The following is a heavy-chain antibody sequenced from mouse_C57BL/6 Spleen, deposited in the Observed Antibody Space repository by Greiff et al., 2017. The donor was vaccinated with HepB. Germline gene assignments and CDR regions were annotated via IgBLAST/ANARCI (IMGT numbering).Heavy chain of an antibody. CDR2: ISGGGGNT. CDR3: ARRTPYGNYDY. CDR1: GFTFSSYT. V-gene: IGHV5-9*01. Sequence: EVQLVESGGGLVKPGGSLKLSCAASGFTFSSYTMSWVRQTPEKRLEWVATISGGGGNTYYPDSVKGRFTISRDNAKNTLYLQMSSLRSEDTALYYCARRTPYGNYDYWGQGTTLTVSS. D-gene: IGHD2-1*01. J-gene: IGHJ2*01.